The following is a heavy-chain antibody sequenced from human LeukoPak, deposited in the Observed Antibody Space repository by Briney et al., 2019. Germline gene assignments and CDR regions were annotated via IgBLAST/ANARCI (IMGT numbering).Heavy chain of an antibody. V-gene: IGHV1-24*01. D-gene: IGHD3-10*01. CDR2: FDPEDGET. CDR1: GYTLTELS. J-gene: IGHJ4*02. CDR3: ATDCRRLFRELWFGEWDY. Sequence: ASVKVSCKVSGYTLTELSMHWVRQAPGKGLEWMGGFDPEDGETIYAQKFQGRVTMTEDTSTDTAYMELSSLRSEDTAVYYCATDCRRLFRELWFGEWDYWGQGTLVTVSS.